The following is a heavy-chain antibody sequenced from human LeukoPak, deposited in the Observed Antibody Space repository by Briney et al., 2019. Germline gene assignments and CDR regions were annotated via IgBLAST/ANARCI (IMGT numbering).Heavy chain of an antibody. CDR1: GYFISSGFY. CDR3: AREVGGNSNFDY. CDR2: IYYSGST. Sequence: SETLSLTCTVFGYFISSGFYWGWIRQPPGKGLEWIGSIYYSGSTYYNPSLKSRVTISVDTSKNQFTLKLSSVTAADTAVYYCAREVGGNSNFDYWGQGTLVTVSS. V-gene: IGHV4-38-2*02. D-gene: IGHD4-23*01. J-gene: IGHJ4*02.